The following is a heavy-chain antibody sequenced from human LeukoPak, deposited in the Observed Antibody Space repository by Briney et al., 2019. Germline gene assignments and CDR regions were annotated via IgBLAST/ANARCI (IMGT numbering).Heavy chain of an antibody. D-gene: IGHD2-15*01. CDR3: ARSGGPWGSYYCDY. Sequence: GASVKVSCKASGYTFSGYYLHWVRPAPGQGLEWMGWINPNGGGTNYAQNFQGRVTMTWDTTISTAYMELSRLRSDDTAVYYCARSGGPWGSYYCDYWGQGALVTVSS. CDR1: GYTFSGYY. V-gene: IGHV1-2*02. CDR2: INPNGGGT. J-gene: IGHJ4*02.